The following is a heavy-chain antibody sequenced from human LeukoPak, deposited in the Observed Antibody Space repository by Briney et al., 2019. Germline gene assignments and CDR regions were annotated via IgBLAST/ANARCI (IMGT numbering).Heavy chain of an antibody. Sequence: SSETLSLTCTVSGYSISSGDYWGWIWQPPGKGLEWIGSIYHSGSTYYNPSLKSRVTISVDTSKNQFSLKLSSVTAADTAVYYCARDLIEWELRYFDYWGQGTLVTVSS. CDR2: IYHSGST. D-gene: IGHD1-26*01. CDR3: ARDLIEWELRYFDY. CDR1: GYSISSGDY. V-gene: IGHV4-38-2*02. J-gene: IGHJ4*02.